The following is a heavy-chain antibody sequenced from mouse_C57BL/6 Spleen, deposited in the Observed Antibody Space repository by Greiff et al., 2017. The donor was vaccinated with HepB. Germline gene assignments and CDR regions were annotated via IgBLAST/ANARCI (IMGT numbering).Heavy chain of an antibody. CDR2: FHPYNDDT. Sequence: QVQLKESGAELVKPGASVKMSCKASGYTFTTYPIEWMKQNHGKSLEWIGNFHPYNDDTKYNEKFKGKATLTVEKSSSTVYLELSRLTSDDSAVYYCAREGTYGYYLDYWGQGTTLTVSS. D-gene: IGHD2-2*01. V-gene: IGHV1-47*01. CDR3: AREGTYGYYLDY. CDR1: GYTFTTYP. J-gene: IGHJ2*01.